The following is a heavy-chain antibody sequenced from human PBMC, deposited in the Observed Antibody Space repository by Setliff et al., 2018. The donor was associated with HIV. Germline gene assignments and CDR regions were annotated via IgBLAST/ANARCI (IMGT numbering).Heavy chain of an antibody. CDR1: GLTLSTYS. Sequence: TGGSLRLSCAASGLTLSTYSMSWVRQAPGKGLQWVSAIDPTGTYTYYADAVKGRFTISRDNFRNTLSLQMNSLRAEETAVYYCARANTARYCSSLTCYRYFFDYWGQGTLVTVSS. CDR2: IDPTGTYT. D-gene: IGHD2-2*01. J-gene: IGHJ4*02. V-gene: IGHV3-23*05. CDR3: ARANTARYCSSLTCYRYFFDY.